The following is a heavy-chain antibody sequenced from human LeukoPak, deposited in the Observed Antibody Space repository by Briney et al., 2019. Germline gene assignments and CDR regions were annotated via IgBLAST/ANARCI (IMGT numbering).Heavy chain of an antibody. CDR1: GGSISSYY. CDR3: ARHVGRYSSSGIRYYFDY. J-gene: IGHJ4*02. D-gene: IGHD6-6*01. CDR2: IYHSGST. V-gene: IGHV4-59*08. Sequence: PSETLSLTCTVSGGSISSYYWSWIRQPPGKGLEWIGSIYHSGSTYYNPSLKSRVTISVDTSKNQFSLKLSSVTAADTAVYYCARHVGRYSSSGIRYYFDYWGQGTLVTVSS.